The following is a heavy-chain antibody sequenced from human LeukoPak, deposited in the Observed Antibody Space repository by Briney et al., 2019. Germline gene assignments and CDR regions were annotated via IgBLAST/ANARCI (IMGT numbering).Heavy chain of an antibody. CDR3: ARASHPTLVRGNRHLNFDY. J-gene: IGHJ4*02. V-gene: IGHV4-30-2*01. CDR1: GVSISSGGYY. CDR2: IYHSGST. Sequence: SETLSLTCTVTGVSISSGGYYWSWIRQPPGKGLEWIGYIYHSGSTYYNPSLKSRVTISVDRSKNQFSLKLSSVTAADTAVYYCARASHPTLVRGNRHLNFDYWGQGTLVTVSS. D-gene: IGHD3-10*01.